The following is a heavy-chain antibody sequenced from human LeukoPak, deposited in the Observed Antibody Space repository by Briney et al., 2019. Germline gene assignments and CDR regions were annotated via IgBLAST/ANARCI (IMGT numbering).Heavy chain of an antibody. CDR2: ISGSGGST. D-gene: IGHD4-17*01. CDR1: GFTFSSYA. CDR3: ATLYGDYNWYFDL. V-gene: IGHV3-23*01. Sequence: PGGSLRLSCAASGFTFSSYAMSWVRQAPGKGLEWVSAISGSGGSTYYADSVKGRFTISRDNPKNTLYLQMNSLRAEDTAVYYCATLYGDYNWYFDLWGRGTLVTVSS. J-gene: IGHJ2*01.